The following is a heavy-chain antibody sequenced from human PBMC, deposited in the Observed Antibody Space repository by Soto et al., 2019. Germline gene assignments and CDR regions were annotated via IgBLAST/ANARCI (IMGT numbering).Heavy chain of an antibody. CDR2: ISYDGSNK. Sequence: QVQLVESGGGVVQPGRSLRLSCAASGFTFSSYGMHWVRQAPGKGLEWVAVISYDGSNKYYADSVKGRFTISRDKSKNTLYLQMNSLRAEDTAVYYCAKDRYYDSSGYIDYWGQGTLVTVSS. J-gene: IGHJ4*02. CDR3: AKDRYYDSSGYIDY. V-gene: IGHV3-30*18. CDR1: GFTFSSYG. D-gene: IGHD3-22*01.